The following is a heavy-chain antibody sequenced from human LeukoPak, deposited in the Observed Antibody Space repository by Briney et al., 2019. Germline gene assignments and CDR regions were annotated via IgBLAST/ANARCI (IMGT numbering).Heavy chain of an antibody. CDR1: GFSLSTSGVG. D-gene: IGHD3-3*01. CDR3: AHSTYYDFSSGSINWFDP. V-gene: IGHV2-5*01. CDR2: IYWNDDK. J-gene: IGHJ5*02. Sequence: SGPTLVKPTQTLTLTCTFSGFSLSTSGVGVGWIRQPPGKALEWIALIYWNDDKRYSPSLKSRLTITKDTSKNQVVLTMTNMDPVDTATYYCAHSTYYDFSSGSINWFDPWGQGTLVTVSS.